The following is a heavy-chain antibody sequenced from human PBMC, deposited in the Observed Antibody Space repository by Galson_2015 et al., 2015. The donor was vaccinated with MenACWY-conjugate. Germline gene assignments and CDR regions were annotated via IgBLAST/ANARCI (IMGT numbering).Heavy chain of an antibody. J-gene: IGHJ4*02. CDR2: IDWDDDK. Sequence: PALVKPTQPLTLPCTFSGFSLSTSGMCVSWIRQPPGKALEWLALIDWDDDKYYSTSLKTRLTISKDTSKNQVVLTMTNMDPVDTATYYCARSYSSGSFYYFDYWGQGTLVTVSS. D-gene: IGHD6-19*01. CDR1: GFSLSTSGMC. V-gene: IGHV2-70*01. CDR3: ARSYSSGSFYYFDY.